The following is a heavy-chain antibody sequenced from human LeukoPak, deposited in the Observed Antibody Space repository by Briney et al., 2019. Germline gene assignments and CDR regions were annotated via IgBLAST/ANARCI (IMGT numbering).Heavy chain of an antibody. Sequence: GESLKISCEAFGYSFTGHWIGWVRQMPGRGLEFMGTIYPGDSGTRYSPSFEGRVSISVDKSMNTAYLQWSGLKASDTAMYYCARYGKSGTYSHGFDVWGQGTMVIVSS. J-gene: IGHJ3*01. CDR3: ARYGKSGTYSHGFDV. D-gene: IGHD3-10*01. V-gene: IGHV5-51*01. CDR1: GYSFTGHW. CDR2: IYPGDSGT.